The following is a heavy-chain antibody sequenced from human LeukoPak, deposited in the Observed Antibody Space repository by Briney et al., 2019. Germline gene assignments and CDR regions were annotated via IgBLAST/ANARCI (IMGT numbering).Heavy chain of an antibody. CDR1: GFTFSSSS. Sequence: GGSLRLSCAASGFTFSSSSISWVRQAPGKGLEWVSAITDAVGSTHYADSVKGRFTISSDNSKNTVYLQMNSLRPEDMAVYYCAKGGSSWTWVDYWGQGTLVTVSS. CDR2: ITDAVGST. CDR3: AKGGSSWTWVDY. D-gene: IGHD6-13*01. V-gene: IGHV3-23*01. J-gene: IGHJ4*02.